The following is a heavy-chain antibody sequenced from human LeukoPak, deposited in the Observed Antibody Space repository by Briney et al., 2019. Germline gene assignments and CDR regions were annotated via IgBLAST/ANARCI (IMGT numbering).Heavy chain of an antibody. V-gene: IGHV3-53*04. J-gene: IGHJ4*02. CDR3: ARGNSPGFDY. CDR1: GFTVSSNY. Sequence: PGGSLRLSCAASGFTVSSNYMSWVRQAPGKGLEWVSVIYSGGSTYYADSVKGRFTISGHNSKNTPYLQMNSLRAEDTAVYYCARGNSPGFDYWGQGTLVTVSS. D-gene: IGHD4-23*01. CDR2: IYSGGST.